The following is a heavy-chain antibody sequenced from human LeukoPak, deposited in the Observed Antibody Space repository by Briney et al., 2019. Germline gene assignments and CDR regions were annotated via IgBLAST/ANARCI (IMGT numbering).Heavy chain of an antibody. CDR2: ISSSSTTI. Sequence: GGSLRLSCAASGFTFTKYSMHWVRQTPGKGLEWASYISSSSTTIYYTDSVKGRFTISRDNAKNSLYLQMNSLRAEDTAVYYCARRESTTMVRGGVDYWGQGTLVTVSS. J-gene: IGHJ4*02. CDR3: ARRESTTMVRGGVDY. D-gene: IGHD3-10*01. V-gene: IGHV3-48*01. CDR1: GFTFTKYS.